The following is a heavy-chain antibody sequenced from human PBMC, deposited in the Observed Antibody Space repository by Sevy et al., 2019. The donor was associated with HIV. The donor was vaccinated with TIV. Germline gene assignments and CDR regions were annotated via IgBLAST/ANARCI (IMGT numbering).Heavy chain of an antibody. CDR1: AGSISSYY. Sequence: SETLSLTCTVSAGSISSYYWSWIRQPPGKGLEWIGYIYYSGSTNYNPSLKSRVTISVDTSKNQFSLKLSSVTAADTAVYYCAGEGYDFWSGYYPSGWFDPWGQGTLVTVSS. D-gene: IGHD3-3*01. J-gene: IGHJ5*02. CDR2: IYYSGST. V-gene: IGHV4-59*01. CDR3: AGEGYDFWSGYYPSGWFDP.